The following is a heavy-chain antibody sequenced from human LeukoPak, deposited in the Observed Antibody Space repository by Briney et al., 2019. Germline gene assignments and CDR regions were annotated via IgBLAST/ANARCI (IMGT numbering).Heavy chain of an antibody. CDR3: ARNMYTSGRTTGY. D-gene: IGHD6-19*01. CDR1: GYPFTDYY. J-gene: IGHJ4*02. Sequence: ASVKVSCKASGYPFTDYYMYWVRQAPGQGLEWMGWINPNSGGTNYAQNFQGRVTMTRDTSINTAYMELSRLRSDDTAVYYCARNMYTSGRTTGYWGQGTLVTVSS. CDR2: INPNSGGT. V-gene: IGHV1-2*02.